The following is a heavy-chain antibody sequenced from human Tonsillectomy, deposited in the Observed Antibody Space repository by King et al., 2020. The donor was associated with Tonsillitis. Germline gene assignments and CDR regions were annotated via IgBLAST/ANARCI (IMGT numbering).Heavy chain of an antibody. CDR2: IFSTDEK. J-gene: IGHJ6*02. CDR1: GFSLSNPRMG. V-gene: IGHV2-26*01. D-gene: IGHD3-10*01. CDR3: ARMAYFNTYYHDSLIYYFFFMDV. Sequence: VTLKESGPVLVKPTETLTLTCTVSGFSLSNPRMGVSWIRQPQGKALEWLAQIFSTDEKSYSTSLKSRLTISKDTSKSQVVLTMTNLDPVETATYYCARMAYFNTYYHDSLIYYFFFMDVWGQRTSVTVSS.